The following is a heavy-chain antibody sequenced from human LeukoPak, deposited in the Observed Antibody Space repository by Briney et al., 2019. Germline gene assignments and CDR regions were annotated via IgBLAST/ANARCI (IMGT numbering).Heavy chain of an antibody. CDR3: ARELIAAAGTGAFDY. CDR1: GFTFSSDG. J-gene: IGHJ4*02. V-gene: IGHV3-33*01. Sequence: PGGSLRLSCAASGFTFSSDGMHWVRQAPGKGLEWVAVIWYDGSNKYYADSVKGRFTISRDNSKNTLYLQMNSLRAEDTAVYYCARELIAAAGTGAFDYWGQGTLVTVSS. CDR2: IWYDGSNK. D-gene: IGHD6-13*01.